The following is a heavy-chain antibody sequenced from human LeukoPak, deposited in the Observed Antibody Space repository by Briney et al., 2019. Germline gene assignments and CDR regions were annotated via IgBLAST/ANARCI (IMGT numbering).Heavy chain of an antibody. CDR3: AREGDSGYDRDAFDI. Sequence: GGSLRLSCAASGFTFSSYGMHWVRQAPGKGLEWVAVIWYDGSNKYYADSVKGRFTISRDNSKNTLYLQMNSLRAEDTAVYYCAREGDSGYDRDAFDIWGQGTMVTVSS. D-gene: IGHD5-12*01. V-gene: IGHV3-33*01. CDR1: GFTFSSYG. J-gene: IGHJ3*02. CDR2: IWYDGSNK.